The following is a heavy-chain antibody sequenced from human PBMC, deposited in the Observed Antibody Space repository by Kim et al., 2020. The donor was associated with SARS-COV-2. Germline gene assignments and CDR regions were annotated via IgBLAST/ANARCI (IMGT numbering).Heavy chain of an antibody. D-gene: IGHD2-21*02. CDR2: IKSKTDGGTT. J-gene: IGHJ4*02. CDR3: TTDPYCGGDCRYYFDY. Sequence: GGSLRLSCAASGFTFSNAWMSWVRQAPGKGLEWVGRIKSKTDGGTTDYAAPVKGRFTISRDDSKNTLYLQMNSLKTEDTAVYYCTTDPYCGGDCRYYFDYWGQGTLVTVSS. CDR1: GFTFSNAW. V-gene: IGHV3-15*01.